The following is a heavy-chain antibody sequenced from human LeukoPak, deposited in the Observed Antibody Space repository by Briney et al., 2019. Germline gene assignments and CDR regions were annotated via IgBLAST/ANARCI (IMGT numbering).Heavy chain of an antibody. CDR1: GFTFSSYG. V-gene: IGHV3-30*03. D-gene: IGHD3-3*01. CDR2: ISYDGSNK. Sequence: GGSLSLSCAASGFTFSSYGMHWVRQAPGKGLEWVAVISYDGSNKYYADSVKGRFTISRDNSKNTLYLQMNSLRAEDTAVYYCARGRRYDFWSGYSDYYYYYGMDVWGQGTTVTVSS. CDR3: ARGRRYDFWSGYSDYYYYYGMDV. J-gene: IGHJ6*02.